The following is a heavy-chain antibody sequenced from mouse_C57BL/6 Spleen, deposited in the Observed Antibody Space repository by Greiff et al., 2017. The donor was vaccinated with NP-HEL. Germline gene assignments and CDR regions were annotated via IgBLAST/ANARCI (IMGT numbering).Heavy chain of an antibody. CDR3: ARRTPYYYGSSSWYFDV. J-gene: IGHJ1*03. Sequence: DVQLVESGGGLVQPGESLKLSCESNEYEFPSHDMSWVRKTPEKRLELVAAINSDGGSTYYPDTMERRFTISRDNAKNTLYLQMSRLKSEDTAMYYCARRTPYYYGSSSWYFDVWGTGTTVTVSS. CDR1: EYEFPSHD. V-gene: IGHV5-2*03. CDR2: INSDGGST. D-gene: IGHD1-1*01.